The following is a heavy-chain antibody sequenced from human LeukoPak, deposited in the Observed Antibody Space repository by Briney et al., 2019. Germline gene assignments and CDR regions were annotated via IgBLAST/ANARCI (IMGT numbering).Heavy chain of an antibody. CDR3: ARDFYDGFALDY. D-gene: IGHD2/OR15-2a*01. V-gene: IGHV3-21*03. J-gene: IGHJ4*02. CDR2: IFSSSTYI. Sequence: NPGGSLRLSCAASGFTFSTYGMSWVRQAPGKGLEWVSFIFSSSTYIYYTDSVKGRFTISRDNARNSLYLQMDNLRAEDTGVYYCARDFYDGFALDYWGQGTLVTVSS. CDR1: GFTFSTYG.